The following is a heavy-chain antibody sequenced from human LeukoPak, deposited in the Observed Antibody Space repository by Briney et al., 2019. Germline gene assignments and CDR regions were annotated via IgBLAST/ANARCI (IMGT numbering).Heavy chain of an antibody. J-gene: IGHJ4*02. V-gene: IGHV3-69-1*01. Sequence: GGSLRLSCAASGFTFSDYTMNWVRQAPGKGLEWVSVIYSGGSTYYADSLKGRFTISRDNAKNSLFLQMNSLRAEDTAVYYCARGDSSSGWRDEYWGQGTLVTVSS. CDR1: GFTFSDYT. D-gene: IGHD6-25*01. CDR3: ARGDSSSGWRDEY. CDR2: IYSGGST.